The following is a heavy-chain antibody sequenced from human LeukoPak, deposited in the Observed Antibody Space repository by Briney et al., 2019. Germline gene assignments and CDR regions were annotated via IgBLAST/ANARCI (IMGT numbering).Heavy chain of an antibody. J-gene: IGHJ4*02. Sequence: SETLSLTCIVSGGSISSISSNNYHWGWIRQPPGKGLEWIGEINHSGSTNYNPSLKSRVTISVDTSKNQFSLKLSSVTAADTAVYYCARGRLYSGRPFDYWGQGTLVTVSS. D-gene: IGHD1-26*01. V-gene: IGHV4-39*07. CDR2: INHSGST. CDR3: ARGRLYSGRPFDY. CDR1: GGSISSISSNNYH.